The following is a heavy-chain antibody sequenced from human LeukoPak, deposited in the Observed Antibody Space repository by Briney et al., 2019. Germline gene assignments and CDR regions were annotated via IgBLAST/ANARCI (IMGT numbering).Heavy chain of an antibody. CDR2: IYYSGST. J-gene: IGHJ6*03. Sequence: PETLSLTCTVSGGSISSYYWSWIRQPPGKGLEWIGYIYYSGSTNYNPSLKSRVTISVDTSKNQFSLKLSSVTAADTAVYYCARGQYYDFWSGYLGHYYYMDVWGKGTTVTVSS. V-gene: IGHV4-59*01. D-gene: IGHD3-3*01. CDR1: GGSISSYY. CDR3: ARGQYYDFWSGYLGHYYYMDV.